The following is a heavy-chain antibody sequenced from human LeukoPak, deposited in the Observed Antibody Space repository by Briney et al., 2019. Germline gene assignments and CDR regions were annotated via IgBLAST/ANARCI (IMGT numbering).Heavy chain of an antibody. D-gene: IGHD6-13*01. J-gene: IGHJ6*03. CDR1: GFTFSSYS. Sequence: GGSLRLSCAASGFTFSSYSMNWVRQAPGKGLEWVSSISSSSSYIYYADSVKGRFTISRDNAKNSLYLQMNSLRAEDTALYYCAKQLVENYYYYMDVWGKGTTVTVSS. CDR2: ISSSSSYI. CDR3: AKQLVENYYYYMDV. V-gene: IGHV3-21*04.